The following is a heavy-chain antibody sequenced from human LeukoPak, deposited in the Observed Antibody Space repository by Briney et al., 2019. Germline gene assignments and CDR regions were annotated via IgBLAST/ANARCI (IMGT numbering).Heavy chain of an antibody. CDR2: IYYSGST. CDR3: AFGYSSSWIYY. CDR1: GGSISSYY. J-gene: IGHJ4*02. V-gene: IGHV4-59*12. Sequence: SETLSLTCTVSGGSISSYYWSWIRQPPGKGLEWIGYIYYSGSTNHNPSLKSRVTISVDTSKNQFSLKLSSVTAADTAVYYCAFGYSSSWIYYWGQGTLVTVSS. D-gene: IGHD6-13*01.